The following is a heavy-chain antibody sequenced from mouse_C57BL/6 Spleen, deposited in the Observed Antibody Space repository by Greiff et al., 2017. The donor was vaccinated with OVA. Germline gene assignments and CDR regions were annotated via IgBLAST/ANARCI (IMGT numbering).Heavy chain of an antibody. Sequence: VQLQESGSELRSPGSSVKLSCKDFDSEVFPIAYMSWVRQKPGHGFEWIGGILPSIGRTIYGEKFEDKSTLDADPLSNTAYLGLNSLTSEDSAIYYCARATTVVASPYWYVDVWGTGTTVTVSS. CDR2: ILPSIGRT. V-gene: IGHV15-2*01. CDR3: ARATTVVASPYWYVDV. J-gene: IGHJ1*03. D-gene: IGHD1-1*01. CDR1: DSEVFPIAY.